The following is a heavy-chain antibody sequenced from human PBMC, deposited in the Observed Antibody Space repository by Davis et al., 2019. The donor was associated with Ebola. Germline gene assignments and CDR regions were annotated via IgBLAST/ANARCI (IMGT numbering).Heavy chain of an antibody. V-gene: IGHV3-30*18. Sequence: GESLKISCAASGFTFSTYGMYWVRQTPGKGLEWVAGISYDGSNNFYADSVKGRFTISRDDSKNTLFLQMNSLREEDTAVYYCAKAKGRYCSNAVCFSFDYWGQGTLVTVSS. J-gene: IGHJ4*02. CDR3: AKAKGRYCSNAVCFSFDY. D-gene: IGHD2-8*01. CDR2: ISYDGSNN. CDR1: GFTFSTYG.